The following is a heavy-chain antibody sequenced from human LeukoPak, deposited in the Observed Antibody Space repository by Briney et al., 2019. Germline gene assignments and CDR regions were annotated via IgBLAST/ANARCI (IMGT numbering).Heavy chain of an antibody. CDR3: ATPDNPGIAAPGH. V-gene: IGHV4-39*01. CDR1: GGSISNSSSC. D-gene: IGHD6-13*01. Sequence: SETLSLTCTVSGGSISNSSSCWGWIRQPPGKGLEWIGNIYYSGSTYYNPSLKSRVTISVDTSKNQFSLKLSSVTAADTAVYFCATPDNPGIAAPGHWGQGTLVTVSS. CDR2: IYYSGST. J-gene: IGHJ4*02.